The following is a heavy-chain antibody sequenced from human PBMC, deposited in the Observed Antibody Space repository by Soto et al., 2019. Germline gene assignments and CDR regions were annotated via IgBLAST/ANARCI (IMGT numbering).Heavy chain of an antibody. V-gene: IGHV1-2*02. CDR2: INAQGGDT. J-gene: IGHJ6*02. Sequence: GASVKVSCKTSGYTFTDYFLHWVRLAPGQGPQWLGWINAQGGDTLYAQKFRGRVTLTRDTSMNTAYMELTSLRSDDTAVYFCARPMVSVPPGGSYFYGVGLWGQGTTVTVSS. D-gene: IGHD2-8*01. CDR3: ARPMVSVPPGGSYFYGVGL. CDR1: GYTFTDYF.